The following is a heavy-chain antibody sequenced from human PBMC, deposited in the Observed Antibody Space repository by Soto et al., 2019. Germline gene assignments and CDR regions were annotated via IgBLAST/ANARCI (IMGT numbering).Heavy chain of an antibody. CDR1: GYTVTSYA. Sequence: ASVKVSFNASGYTVTSYAMHCLRQAPGQRLEWMGWINAGNGNTKYSQKFQGRVTITRDTSASTAYMELSSLRSEDTAVYYCARDYSSLDAFDIWGQGTMVTVSS. V-gene: IGHV1-3*01. J-gene: IGHJ3*02. CDR3: ARDYSSLDAFDI. CDR2: INAGNGNT. D-gene: IGHD6-13*01.